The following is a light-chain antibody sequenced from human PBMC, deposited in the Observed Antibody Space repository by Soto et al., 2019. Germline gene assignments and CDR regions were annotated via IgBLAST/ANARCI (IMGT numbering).Light chain of an antibody. J-gene: IGKJ1*01. Sequence: DIQMTQSPSSLSAVVGDRVTITCRASRGIGARLAWFQQKPGKAPQFLIQAASNLQSGVPSRFSGSVSGTEFTLTISSLQPDDFATYYCQQYKSYSTFGQGTKVDIK. CDR3: QQYKSYST. V-gene: IGKV1D-16*01. CDR2: AAS. CDR1: RGIGAR.